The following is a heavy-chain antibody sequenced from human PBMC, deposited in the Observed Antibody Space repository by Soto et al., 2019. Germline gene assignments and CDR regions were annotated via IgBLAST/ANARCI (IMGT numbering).Heavy chain of an antibody. CDR2: ISANKTYT. J-gene: IGHJ6*02. CDR3: AKAGGEYLDV. V-gene: IGHV3-23*01. D-gene: IGHD3-16*01. Sequence: GGSLRRSCAASGFTFNSYAMSWVRQAPGKGLEWVSGISANKTYTYSADSVKGRFTISRDNSKNTLFLQMNSLRAEDTAVYFCAKAGGEYLDVWGQGTTVTVSS. CDR1: GFTFNSYA.